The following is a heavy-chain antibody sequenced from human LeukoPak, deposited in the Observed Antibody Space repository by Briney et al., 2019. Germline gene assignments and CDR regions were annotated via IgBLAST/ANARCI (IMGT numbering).Heavy chain of an antibody. D-gene: IGHD2-15*01. J-gene: IGHJ4*02. Sequence: ASVKVSHKASGYTFTSYGISWVRQAPGQGLEWMGWISAYNGNTKYAQKLQGRVTMTTDTSTSTAYMELRSLRSDDTAVYYCASGVVVAAQFDYWGQGTLLTVSS. V-gene: IGHV1-18*01. CDR2: ISAYNGNT. CDR3: ASGVVVAAQFDY. CDR1: GYTFTSYG.